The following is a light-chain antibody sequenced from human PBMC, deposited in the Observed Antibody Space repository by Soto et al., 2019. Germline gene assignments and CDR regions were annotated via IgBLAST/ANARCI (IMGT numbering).Light chain of an antibody. Sequence: EIVLTQSPGTLSLSPGERATLSCRASQSVSSSYLAWYRQKPGQAPRLLIYGASSRATGIPDRFSGSGSGTDFTLTISRLEPEDFAVYYCQQYGRSLITFGQGTRREIK. CDR1: QSVSSSY. CDR2: GAS. V-gene: IGKV3-20*01. CDR3: QQYGRSLIT. J-gene: IGKJ5*01.